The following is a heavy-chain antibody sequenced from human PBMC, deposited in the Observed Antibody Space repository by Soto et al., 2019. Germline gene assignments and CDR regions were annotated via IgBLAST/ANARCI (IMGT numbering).Heavy chain of an antibody. D-gene: IGHD2-15*01. V-gene: IGHV4-34*01. CDR2: INHSGST. CDR1: GGSFSGYY. Sequence: SETLSLTCAVYGGSFSGYYWSWIRQPPGKGLEWIGEINHSGSTNYNPSLKSRVTIPVDTSKNQFSLKLSSVTAADTAVYYCARGPYCSGGSCYSKPYYYYYYGMDVWGQGTTVTVS. CDR3: ARGPYCSGGSCYSKPYYYYYYGMDV. J-gene: IGHJ6*02.